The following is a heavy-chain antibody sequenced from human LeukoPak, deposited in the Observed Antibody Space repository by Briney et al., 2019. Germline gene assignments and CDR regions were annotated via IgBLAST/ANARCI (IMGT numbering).Heavy chain of an antibody. CDR2: ISSTGGTI. D-gene: IGHD2-15*01. CDR3: ARGYSRAAFDI. CDR1: GFTFSNYL. Sequence: GGSLRLSCVGSGFTFSNYLMNWVRQAPGKGLEWVSFISSTGGTIYYADSVKGRFTVSRDNAKKSLLLQMNSLRAEDTALYYCARGYSRAAFDIWGQGTMVTVSS. J-gene: IGHJ3*02. V-gene: IGHV3-48*01.